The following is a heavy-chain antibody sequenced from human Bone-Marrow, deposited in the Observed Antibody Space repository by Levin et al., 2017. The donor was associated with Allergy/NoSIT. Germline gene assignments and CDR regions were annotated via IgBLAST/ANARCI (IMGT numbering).Heavy chain of an antibody. Sequence: GESLKISCKASGYRFTSYSINWLRQAPGQRPEWMGWINTKTGTPTYAQGFTGRFVFSLDTSVSTTFLDISDLKAEDSGVYYCARGESIEVAATTAGDSFDIWGRGSMVTVSS. CDR2: INTKTGTP. J-gene: IGHJ3*02. CDR3: ARGESIEVAATTAGDSFDI. V-gene: IGHV7-4-1*02. D-gene: IGHD6-19*01. CDR1: GYRFTSYS.